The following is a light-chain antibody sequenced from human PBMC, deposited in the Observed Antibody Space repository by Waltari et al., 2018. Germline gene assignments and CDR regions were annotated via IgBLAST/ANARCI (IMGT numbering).Light chain of an antibody. V-gene: IGKV1-33*01. CDR2: DAA. J-gene: IGKJ4*01. Sequence: DIQMTQSPSSLSASVGDRVTITCQASQDISNYLNWYQQKPGKAPKLLIDDAANLETGVPSRFSGSGSGTDFTFTISSLQPEDIATYYCQQYDNLPATFGGGTKVEIK. CDR3: QQYDNLPAT. CDR1: QDISNY.